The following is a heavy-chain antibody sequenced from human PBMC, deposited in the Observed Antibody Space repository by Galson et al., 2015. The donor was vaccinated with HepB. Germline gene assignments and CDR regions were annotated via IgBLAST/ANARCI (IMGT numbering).Heavy chain of an antibody. Sequence: SVKVSCKASGYTFTSYGISWVTQAPGQGLEWMGWISAYNGNTNYAQKLQGRVTTTTDTSTSTAYMELRSLRSDDTAVYYCARDRGRPYSSSWPDFDYWGQGTLVTVSS. J-gene: IGHJ4*02. D-gene: IGHD6-13*01. CDR1: GYTFTSYG. CDR3: ARDRGRPYSSSWPDFDY. CDR2: ISAYNGNT. V-gene: IGHV1-18*01.